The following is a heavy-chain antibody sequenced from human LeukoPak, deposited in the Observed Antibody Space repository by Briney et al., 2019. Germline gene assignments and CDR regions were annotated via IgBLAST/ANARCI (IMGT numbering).Heavy chain of an antibody. CDR1: GFTFSSYN. V-gene: IGHV3-21*04. CDR3: AKDRRIQLWLGFDY. Sequence: GGSLRLSCAASGFTFSSYNMNWVRQAPGKGLEWVSFTSSSSTYIYYADSVKGRFTISRDNAKNSLYLQMNSLRAEDTAVYYCAKDRRIQLWLGFDYWGQGTLVTVSS. CDR2: TSSSSTYI. D-gene: IGHD5-18*01. J-gene: IGHJ4*02.